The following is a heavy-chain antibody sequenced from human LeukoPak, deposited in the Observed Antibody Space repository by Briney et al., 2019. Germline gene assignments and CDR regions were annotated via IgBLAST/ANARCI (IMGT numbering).Heavy chain of an antibody. D-gene: IGHD2/OR15-2a*01. CDR3: ARDRAYGRTLLSY. CDR1: GDSVSVNSAS. CDR2: TYYRSRWYN. Sequence: SQTLSLTCAFSGDSVSVNSASCNWIRQSPSRGLEWLGRTYYRSRWYNDFAVSVKSRITINPDTSKNQFSLQLNSVTPEDTAVYYCARDRAYGRTLLSYWGRGTLVTVSS. V-gene: IGHV6-1*01. J-gene: IGHJ4*02.